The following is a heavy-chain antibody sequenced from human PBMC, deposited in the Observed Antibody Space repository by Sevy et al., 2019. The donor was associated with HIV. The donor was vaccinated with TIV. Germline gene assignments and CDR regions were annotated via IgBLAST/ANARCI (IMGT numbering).Heavy chain of an antibody. Sequence: GGSLRLSCAASGFTFSSYAMHWVRQAPGKGLEWVAVISYDGSNKYYADSVKGRFTISRDKSKNTLYLQMNSLRAEDTAVYYCARGGATVYFDYWGQGTLVTVSS. J-gene: IGHJ4*02. CDR1: GFTFSSYA. CDR2: ISYDGSNK. V-gene: IGHV3-30-3*01. D-gene: IGHD1-26*01. CDR3: ARGGATVYFDY.